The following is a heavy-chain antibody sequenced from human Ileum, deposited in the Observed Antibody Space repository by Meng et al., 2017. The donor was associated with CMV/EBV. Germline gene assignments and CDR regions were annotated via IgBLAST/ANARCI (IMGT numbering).Heavy chain of an antibody. Sequence: SETLSLTCAVYGGSFSGYYWSWIRQPPGKGLEWIGEINHSGSTNYNPSLKSRVTISVDTSKNQFSLKLSSVTAADTAVYYCAREGRSTSCPDYWGQGTLVTVSS. CDR2: INHSGST. CDR1: GGSFSGYY. J-gene: IGHJ4*02. V-gene: IGHV4-34*01. CDR3: AREGRSTSCPDY. D-gene: IGHD2-2*01.